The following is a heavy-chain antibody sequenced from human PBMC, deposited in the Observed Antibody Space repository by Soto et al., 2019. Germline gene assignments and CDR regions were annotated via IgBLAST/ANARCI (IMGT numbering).Heavy chain of an antibody. CDR3: ARRRGYCTDGVCYQYFDY. CDR1: GGSFSGYY. V-gene: IGHV4-34*01. J-gene: IGHJ4*02. CDR2: INHSGTT. Sequence: QGQLQQWGAGLLKPSETLSLTCAVYGGSFSGYYWSWIRQPPGKGLEWIGEINHSGTTNYNPSLKSRVTISVDTSKNQFSLKLSSVTAADTAVYYCARRRGYCTDGVCYQYFDYWGQGTLVTVSS. D-gene: IGHD2-8*01.